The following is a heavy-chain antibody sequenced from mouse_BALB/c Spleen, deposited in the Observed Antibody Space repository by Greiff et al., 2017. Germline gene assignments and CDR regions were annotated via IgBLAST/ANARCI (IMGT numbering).Heavy chain of an antibody. CDR1: GFNIKDTY. CDR3: ARGEDWDGGVGD. CDR2: IDPANGNT. V-gene: IGHV14-3*02. J-gene: IGHJ2*01. D-gene: IGHD4-1*01. Sequence: EVQLQQSGAELVKPGASVKLSCTASGFNIKDTYMHWVKQRPEQGLEWIGRIDPANGNTKYDPKFQGKATITADTSSNTAYLQLSSLTSEDTAVYYCARGEDWDGGVGDWGQGTTLTVSS.